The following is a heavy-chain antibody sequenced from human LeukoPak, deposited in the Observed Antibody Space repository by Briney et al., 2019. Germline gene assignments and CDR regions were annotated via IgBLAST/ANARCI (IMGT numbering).Heavy chain of an antibody. V-gene: IGHV3-21*01. J-gene: IGHJ4*02. CDR1: GFPFSSYS. D-gene: IGHD1-20*01. CDR3: ARARGYDSKYYFEY. CDR2: ISIGSSDI. Sequence: GGFLRLSCAASGFPFSSYSMNWVRQIPGKGLEWVSSISIGSSDIYYADSVRGRFTISRDNAKSSLYLQMNSLRAEDTAVYYCARARGYDSKYYFEYWGQGTLVTVSS.